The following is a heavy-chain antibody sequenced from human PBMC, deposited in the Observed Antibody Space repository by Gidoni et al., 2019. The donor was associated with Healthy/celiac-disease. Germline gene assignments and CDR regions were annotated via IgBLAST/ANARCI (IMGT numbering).Heavy chain of an antibody. J-gene: IGHJ6*02. CDR3: VTPYYDLMDV. CDR2: MNPNSGNT. D-gene: IGHD3-3*01. CDR1: GYTFTSYD. V-gene: IGHV1-8*01. Sequence: QVQLVPSGAEVKKPGASVKVSCQASGYTFTSYDINWVRQATGQGLEWMGWMNPNSGNTGYAQKVQGRGTMTRNTSISTAYMELSSLRSEDTAVYYCVTPYYDLMDVWGQGTTGNVS.